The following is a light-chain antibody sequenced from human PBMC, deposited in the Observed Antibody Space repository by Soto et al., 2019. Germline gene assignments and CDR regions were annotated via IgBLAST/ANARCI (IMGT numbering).Light chain of an antibody. V-gene: IGLV2-14*03. CDR3: SSYTTSSTRV. CDR2: EVR. J-gene: IGLJ1*01. CDR1: SSDVGAYDF. Sequence: QSVLTQPASVSGSSVQSITISCTGTSSDVGAYDFVSWYQQHPDKAPKLMIYEVRNRPSGVSNRFSGSKSVNTATLTISGLQAEDEADYYCSSYTTSSTRVFGTGTKVTVL.